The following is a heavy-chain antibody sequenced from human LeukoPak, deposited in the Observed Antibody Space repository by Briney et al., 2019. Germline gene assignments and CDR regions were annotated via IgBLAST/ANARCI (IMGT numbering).Heavy chain of an antibody. CDR3: ARAGDSSGYYYYYMDV. J-gene: IGHJ6*03. Sequence: PSETLSLTCTVSGGSISSYYWSWIRQPPGKGLEWIGYIYYSGSTNYNPSLKSRVTKSVDTSKKQFSLKLSAVTAADTAVYYCARAGDSSGYYYYYMDVWGKGTTVTVSS. CDR1: GGSISSYY. V-gene: IGHV4-59*01. CDR2: IYYSGST. D-gene: IGHD3-22*01.